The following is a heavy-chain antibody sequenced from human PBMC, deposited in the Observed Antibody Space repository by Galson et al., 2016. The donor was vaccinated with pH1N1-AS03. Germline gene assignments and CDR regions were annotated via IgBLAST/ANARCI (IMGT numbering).Heavy chain of an antibody. D-gene: IGHD4-23*01. CDR1: GGSISSSDYY. V-gene: IGHV4-39*07. J-gene: IGHJ2*01. CDR3: AREVTPKHRYFDL. CDR2: AYYSGSA. Sequence: ETLSLTCTVSGGSISSSDYYWGWIRQPPGKGLEWIGNAYYSGSAYYNPSLKSRVTMSVDTSKNQFYLNLTSVTAADTAMYYCAREVTPKHRYFDLWGRGTLVTVSS.